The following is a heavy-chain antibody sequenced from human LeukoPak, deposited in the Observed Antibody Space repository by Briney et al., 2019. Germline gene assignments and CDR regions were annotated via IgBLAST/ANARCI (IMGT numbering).Heavy chain of an antibody. Sequence: SETLSLTCTVSGGSISGYYWSWIRQPPGKGLEWIGYIYYSGSTNYNPSLKSRVTISVDTSKNQFSLKLSSVTAADTAVYYCARDDGDYEHSLDYWGQGTLVTVSS. CDR3: ARDDGDYEHSLDY. D-gene: IGHD4-17*01. CDR1: GGSISGYY. CDR2: IYYSGST. V-gene: IGHV4-59*01. J-gene: IGHJ4*02.